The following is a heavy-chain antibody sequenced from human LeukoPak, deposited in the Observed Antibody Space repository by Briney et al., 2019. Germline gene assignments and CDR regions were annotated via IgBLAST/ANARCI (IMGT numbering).Heavy chain of an antibody. CDR1: GYSFTNYW. CDR3: ARHFRSNGDYGPPDY. V-gene: IGHV5-51*01. D-gene: IGHD4-17*01. Sequence: GESLKISCKGSGYSFTNYWIGWVRQMPGKGLEWMGIIYPGDSDTRYSPSFQGQVTISADKSISTAYLQWSSLKASDTAMYYCARHFRSNGDYGPPDYWGQGTLVTVSS. J-gene: IGHJ4*02. CDR2: IYPGDSDT.